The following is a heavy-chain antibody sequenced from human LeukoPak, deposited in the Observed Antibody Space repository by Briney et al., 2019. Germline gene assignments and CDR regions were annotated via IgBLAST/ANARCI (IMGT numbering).Heavy chain of an antibody. CDR3: ARVLGYCSSTGCYRGYYYGMDV. CDR1: GGSISSYY. CDR2: IYYSGST. D-gene: IGHD2-2*01. J-gene: IGHJ6*02. Sequence: SETLSLTCTVSGGSISSYYWSWIRQPPGKGLEWIGYIYYSGSTTYNPSLKSRVTISVDTSKNQFSLKLSSVPAADTAVYYCARVLGYCSSTGCYRGYYYGMDVWGQGTTVTVSS. V-gene: IGHV4-59*01.